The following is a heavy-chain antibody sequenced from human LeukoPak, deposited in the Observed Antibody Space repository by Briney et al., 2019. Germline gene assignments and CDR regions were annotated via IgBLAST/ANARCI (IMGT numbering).Heavy chain of an antibody. Sequence: GGSLRLSCAASGFTFSSYNMQWFRQPPGKGLEWVSCIHSSTIYKYFADSLKGRFIISRDNTKNSLYLQMNGLRAEDTAVYYCARAANNSDAFDVWGQGTMVTVTS. CDR3: ARAANNSDAFDV. V-gene: IGHV3-21*01. CDR2: IHSSTIYK. D-gene: IGHD1-20*01. J-gene: IGHJ3*01. CDR1: GFTFSSYN.